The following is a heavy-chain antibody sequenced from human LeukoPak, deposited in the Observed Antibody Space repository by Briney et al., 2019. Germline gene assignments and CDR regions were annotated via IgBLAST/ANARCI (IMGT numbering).Heavy chain of an antibody. J-gene: IGHJ4*02. D-gene: IGHD3-16*01. CDR1: GFIFNNYA. CDR2: ISWNSGTI. Sequence: PGGSQRLSCAGSGFIFNNYAMHWVRQPPGKGLEWVSGISWNSGTIDYADSVRGRFTISRDNAKKSVYLQMNSLRAEDTAVYYCASPQYTYGDPPRYWGQGTLVTVSS. V-gene: IGHV3-9*01. CDR3: ASPQYTYGDPPRY.